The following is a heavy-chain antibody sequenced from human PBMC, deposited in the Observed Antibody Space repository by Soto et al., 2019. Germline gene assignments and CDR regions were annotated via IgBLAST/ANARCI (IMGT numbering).Heavy chain of an antibody. D-gene: IGHD2-2*01. CDR2: IRSKANSYAT. Sequence: EVQLVESGGGLVQPGGSLKLSCAASGFTFSGSAMHWVRQASGKGLEWVGRIRSKANSYATAYAASVKGRFTIARDDSKNKAYLQMNSLKTEATAVYYCTSSTLDIVVEEDYYYYRDVWGKGTTVTVSS. CDR3: TSSTLDIVVEEDYYYYRDV. CDR1: GFTFSGSA. J-gene: IGHJ6*03. V-gene: IGHV3-73*01.